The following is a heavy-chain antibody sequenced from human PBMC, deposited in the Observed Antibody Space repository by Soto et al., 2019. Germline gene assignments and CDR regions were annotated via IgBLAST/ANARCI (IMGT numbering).Heavy chain of an antibody. CDR3: ARHLSVDHFDY. CDR2: IYYSGST. Sequence: SETLSLTCTVSGDSITSNSYFWAWIRQPPGKGLEWIGSIYYSGSTYHNPSLKSRVTISVDRSNNQVSLKLTSVTAADTAVYFCARHLSVDHFDYWGQGALVTVS. V-gene: IGHV4-39*01. J-gene: IGHJ4*02. CDR1: GDSITSNSYF. D-gene: IGHD3-16*01.